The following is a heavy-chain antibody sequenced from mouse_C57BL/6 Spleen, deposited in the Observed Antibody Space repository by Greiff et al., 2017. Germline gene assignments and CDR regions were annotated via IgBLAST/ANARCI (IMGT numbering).Heavy chain of an antibody. CDR3: ARDGNLFDY. Sequence: QVQLQQSGAELVKPGASVKVSCKASGYTFTSYWMHWVKQRPGQGLEWIGRIHPSDGDTNYNQKFKGKATLTVDKSSSTAYMQRSSLTSEDSAVYYCARDGNLFDYWGQGTTLTVSA. J-gene: IGHJ2*01. V-gene: IGHV1-74*01. CDR2: IHPSDGDT. CDR1: GYTFTSYW. D-gene: IGHD2-1*01.